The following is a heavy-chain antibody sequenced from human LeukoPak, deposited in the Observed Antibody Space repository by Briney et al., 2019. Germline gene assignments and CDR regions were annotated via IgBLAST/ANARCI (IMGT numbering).Heavy chain of an antibody. CDR2: INHSGST. Sequence: PSETLSLTCAVYGGSFSGYYWSWIRQPPGKGLEWIGEINHSGSTNYNPSLKSRVTISVDTSKNQFSLKRSSVTAADTAVYYCARAGGYSYGYLDYWGQGTLVTVSS. CDR3: ARAGGYSYGYLDY. D-gene: IGHD5-18*01. V-gene: IGHV4-34*01. CDR1: GGSFSGYY. J-gene: IGHJ4*02.